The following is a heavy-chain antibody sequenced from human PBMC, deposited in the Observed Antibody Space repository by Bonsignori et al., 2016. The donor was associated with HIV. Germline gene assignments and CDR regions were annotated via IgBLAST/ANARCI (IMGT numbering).Heavy chain of an antibody. Sequence: WIRQPPGKGLEWVSVIYSGGSSTYYADSVKGRFTISRDNSKNTLYLQMNSLRAEDTAVYYCAKESYGPWGQGTPVTVSS. D-gene: IGHD3-10*01. V-gene: IGHV3-23*03. CDR3: AKESYGP. J-gene: IGHJ4*02. CDR2: IYSGGSST.